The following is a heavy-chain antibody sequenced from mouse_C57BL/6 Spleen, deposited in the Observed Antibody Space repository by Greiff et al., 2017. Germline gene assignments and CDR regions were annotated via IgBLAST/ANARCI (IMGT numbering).Heavy chain of an antibody. J-gene: IGHJ2*01. V-gene: IGHV1-50*01. D-gene: IGHD1-1*01. Sequence: VQLQQPGAELVKPGASVKLSCKASGYTFTSSWMQLVKQRPGQGLEWIGEIDPADSYTNYNQKFKGKATLTVDPSSSTASMPLSSLTSEDSAVYYCAKWGTVEYFDYRGQGTTLTVSS. CDR2: IDPADSYT. CDR3: AKWGTVEYFDY. CDR1: GYTFTSSW.